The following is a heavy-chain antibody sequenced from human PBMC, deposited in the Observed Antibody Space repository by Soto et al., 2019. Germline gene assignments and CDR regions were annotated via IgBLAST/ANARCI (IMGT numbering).Heavy chain of an antibody. CDR1: GFSLSTSGVG. J-gene: IGHJ4*02. Sequence: QITLKESGPTLVKPTQTLTLTCTFSGFSLSTSGVGVGWIRQPPGKALEWLALIYWDDDKRYSPSLKSRLTITKDTSKNQVVLTMTNMDPGDTATYSCAHRRGAGYFDYWGQGTLVTVSS. D-gene: IGHD3-10*01. CDR3: AHRRGAGYFDY. CDR2: IYWDDDK. V-gene: IGHV2-5*02.